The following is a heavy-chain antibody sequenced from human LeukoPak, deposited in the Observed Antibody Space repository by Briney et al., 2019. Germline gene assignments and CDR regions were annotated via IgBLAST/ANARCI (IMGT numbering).Heavy chain of an antibody. Sequence: GGSLRLSCAASGFTFTSYWMSWVRQTPGKGLEWVSYISSSSSTIKYADSVKGRFTISRDNANNSLYLQMNSLRDEDTAVYYCARDTTAWVYWGQGTLVTVSS. CDR2: ISSSSSTI. D-gene: IGHD4-17*01. CDR3: ARDTTAWVY. CDR1: GFTFTSYW. J-gene: IGHJ4*02. V-gene: IGHV3-48*02.